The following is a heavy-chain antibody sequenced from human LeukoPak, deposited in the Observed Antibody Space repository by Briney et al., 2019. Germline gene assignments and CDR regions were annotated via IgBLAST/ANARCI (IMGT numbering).Heavy chain of an antibody. J-gene: IGHJ3*01. V-gene: IGHV3-11*04. D-gene: IGHD1-1*01. Sequence: GGSLRLSCAATGLTVSSNFMSWVRQAPGQGLEWVAYLGLTDTTVYYADSARGRFTVSRDKAHNSFHLHMDRLTVEDTAVYYCAREGFTGASLRAFDVWGQATMVTVSS. CDR1: GLTVSSNF. CDR2: LGLTDTTV. CDR3: AREGFTGASLRAFDV.